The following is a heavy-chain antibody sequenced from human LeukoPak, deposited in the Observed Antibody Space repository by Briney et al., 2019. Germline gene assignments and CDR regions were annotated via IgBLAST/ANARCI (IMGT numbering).Heavy chain of an antibody. CDR1: GGSISSGSYY. CDR3: ARLLARDYNFDY. J-gene: IGHJ4*02. CDR2: IYTSGST. Sequence: SQTLSLTCTVSGGSISSGSYYWSWIRQPAGKGLEWIGRIYTSGSTHYNPSLKSRVTISVDTSKNQFSLKLSSVTAADTAVYYCARLLARDYNFDYWGQGTLVTVSS. D-gene: IGHD3-3*02. V-gene: IGHV4-61*02.